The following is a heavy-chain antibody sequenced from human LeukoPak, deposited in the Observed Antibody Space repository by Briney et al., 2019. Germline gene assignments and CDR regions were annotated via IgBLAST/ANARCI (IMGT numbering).Heavy chain of an antibody. J-gene: IGHJ3*01. V-gene: IGHV3-30*18. D-gene: IGHD2-21*02. CDR3: AKPRLGDPWAFDV. CDR2: ISYDGSNK. Sequence: PGRSLRLSCAASGFTFSSYGMHWVRQAPGKGLEWVAVISYDGSNKYYADSVKGRFTISRDNSKNTLYLQMNSLRAEDTAVYYCAKPRLGDPWAFDVWGQGTMVTVSS. CDR1: GFTFSSYG.